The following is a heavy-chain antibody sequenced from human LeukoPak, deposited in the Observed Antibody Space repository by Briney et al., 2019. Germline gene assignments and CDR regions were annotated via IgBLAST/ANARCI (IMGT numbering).Heavy chain of an antibody. CDR1: AFALSTSVVG. D-gene: IGHD1-14*01. Sequence: SGPTLVNPTQTLTLTCTFSAFALSTSVVGVGWIRQPPGKALEWLALIYWDDNKRYSPSLKSRLTITKDTSKNQVVLTMTNMDPVDTATYYCAHSLEEPCFDYWGQGTLVTVSS. J-gene: IGHJ4*02. CDR3: AHSLEEPCFDY. V-gene: IGHV2-5*02. CDR2: IYWDDNK.